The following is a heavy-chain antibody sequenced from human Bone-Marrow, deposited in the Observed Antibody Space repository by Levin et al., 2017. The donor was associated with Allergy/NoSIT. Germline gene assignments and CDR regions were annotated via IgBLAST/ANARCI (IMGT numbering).Heavy chain of an antibody. CDR1: NGSIDYYY. CDR3: ARSDLGWGSQNYFDA. D-gene: IGHD6-19*01. CDR2: TFNRGST. V-gene: IGHV4-59*01. J-gene: IGHJ5*02. Sequence: KSSETLSLTCTVSNGSIDYYYWSWIRQPPGKRLESLGFTFNRGSTSYNPSFKTRVTISVDTSKNQFSLKLRSVTAADTAVYYCARSDLGWGSQNYFDAWGQGILVTVSS.